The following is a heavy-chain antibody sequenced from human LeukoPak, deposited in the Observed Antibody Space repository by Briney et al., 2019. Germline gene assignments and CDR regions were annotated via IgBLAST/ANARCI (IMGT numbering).Heavy chain of an antibody. CDR1: GGTFISYA. CDR3: ASDGAIYSNSNDY. V-gene: IGHV1-69*13. CDR2: IIPIFGTA. J-gene: IGHJ4*02. Sequence: GASXXVSCKASGGTFISYAISWVRQAPGQGLEWMGGIIPIFGTANYAQKFQGRVTITADESTSTAYMELSSLRSEDMAVYYCASDGAIYSNSNDYWGQGTLVTVSS. D-gene: IGHD4-11*01.